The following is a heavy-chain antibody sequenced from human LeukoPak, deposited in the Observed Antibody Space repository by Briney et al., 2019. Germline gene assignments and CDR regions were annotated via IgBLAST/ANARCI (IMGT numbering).Heavy chain of an antibody. D-gene: IGHD3-3*01. CDR2: ISSSSSTI. Sequence: TGGSLRLSCAASGFTFSSYSMTWVRQAPGKGLEWVSYISSSSSTIYYADSVKGRFTISRDNAKNSLYLQMNSLRDEDTAVYYCARETLKAYDFWSGYYLAEFGELDYWGQGTLVTVSS. CDR3: ARETLKAYDFWSGYYLAEFGELDY. CDR1: GFTFSSYS. V-gene: IGHV3-48*02. J-gene: IGHJ4*02.